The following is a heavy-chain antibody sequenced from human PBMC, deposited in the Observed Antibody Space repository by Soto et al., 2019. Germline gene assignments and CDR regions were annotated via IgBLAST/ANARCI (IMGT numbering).Heavy chain of an antibody. J-gene: IGHJ4*02. CDR2: IYPGDSDT. Sequence: PGDSLKISCKGSGYSFTSYWIGWVRQMPGKGLEWMGIIYPGDSDTRYSPSFQGQVTISADKSISTAYLQWSSLKASDTAMYYCARRRYYYDSSGYRQGEYYFDYWGQGTLVTVSS. CDR3: ARRRYYYDSSGYRQGEYYFDY. D-gene: IGHD3-22*01. V-gene: IGHV5-51*01. CDR1: GYSFTSYW.